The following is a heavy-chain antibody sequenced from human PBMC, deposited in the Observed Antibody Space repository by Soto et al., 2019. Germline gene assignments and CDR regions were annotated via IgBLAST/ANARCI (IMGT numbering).Heavy chain of an antibody. J-gene: IGHJ4*02. CDR3: VILMWSRSGPRDFFAY. D-gene: IGHD6-25*01. CDR2: ISPNSGAT. CDR1: GYTFTSYG. Sequence: APVKVSCKASGYTFTSYGIIWVRQAPGQGLEWMGYISPNSGATTYAQNLQGRLTLTTDTSTSTAYMELRSLSSDDTAIYYCVILMWSRSGPRDFFAYCGLGALVT. V-gene: IGHV1-18*01.